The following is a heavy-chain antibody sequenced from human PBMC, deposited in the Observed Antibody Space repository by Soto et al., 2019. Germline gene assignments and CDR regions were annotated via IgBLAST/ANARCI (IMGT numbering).Heavy chain of an antibody. CDR2: ISSSSSYI. CDR1: GFTFSSYS. CDR3: ARERRHSSSWYPDY. D-gene: IGHD6-13*01. J-gene: IGHJ4*02. Sequence: EVQLVESGGGLVKPGGSLRLSCAASGFTFSSYSMNWVRQAPGKGLEWVSSISSSSSYIYYAVSVKGRFTIPRDNAKNSLYLQMNSLRAEDTAVYYCARERRHSSSWYPDYWGQGTLVTVSS. V-gene: IGHV3-21*01.